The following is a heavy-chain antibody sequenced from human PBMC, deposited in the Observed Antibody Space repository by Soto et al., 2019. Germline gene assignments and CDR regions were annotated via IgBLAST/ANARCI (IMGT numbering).Heavy chain of an antibody. V-gene: IGHV1-3*01. CDR3: ARVLFGVVIMLDY. CDR1: GYTFASYD. J-gene: IGHJ4*02. D-gene: IGHD3-3*01. CDR2: INAGNGNT. Sequence: ASVKVSCKASGYTFASYDINWVRKATGQGLEWMGWINAGNGNTKYSQKFQGRVTITRDTSASTAYMELSSLRSEDTTVYYCARVLFGVVIMLDYWGQGTLVTVSS.